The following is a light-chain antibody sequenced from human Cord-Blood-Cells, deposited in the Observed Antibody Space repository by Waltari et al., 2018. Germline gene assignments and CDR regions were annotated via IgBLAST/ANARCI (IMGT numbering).Light chain of an antibody. V-gene: IGLV2-23*01. CDR3: CSYAGSSTS. CDR2: EGS. CDR1: SSDDGSYNL. Sequence: QSALTQPASVSGSPGQSITISCTGTSSDDGSYNLVSWYQQHPGKAPKLMIYEGSKRPSGVSNRFSGSKSGNTASLTISGLQAEDEADYYCCSYAGSSTSFGGGTKLTVL. J-gene: IGLJ3*02.